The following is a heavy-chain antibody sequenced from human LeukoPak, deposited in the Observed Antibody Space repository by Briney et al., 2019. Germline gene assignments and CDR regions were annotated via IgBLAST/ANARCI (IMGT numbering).Heavy chain of an antibody. D-gene: IGHD1-26*01. Sequence: GGSLRLSCAASGFTFSSYWMHWVRQAPGKGLVWVSRISSDGSSTTYADSVKGRFTISRDNAKNTLYLQMNSLRAEDTAVYYCARGCSGSYRVDYWGQGTLVTVSS. J-gene: IGHJ4*02. CDR3: ARGCSGSYRVDY. CDR1: GFTFSSYW. CDR2: ISSDGSST. V-gene: IGHV3-74*01.